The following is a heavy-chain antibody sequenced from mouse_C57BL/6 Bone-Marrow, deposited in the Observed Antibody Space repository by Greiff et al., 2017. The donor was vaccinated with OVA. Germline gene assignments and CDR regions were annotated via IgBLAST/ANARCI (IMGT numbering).Heavy chain of an antibody. Sequence: EVKLQQSGAELVRPGASVKLSCTASGFNIKDDYMHWVKQRPEQGLEWIGWIDPENGDTEYASKFQGKATITADTSSTTAYLQLSSLTSEDTAVYYCTTSITTVVEAMDYWGQGTSVTVSS. CDR1: GFNIKDDY. CDR2: IDPENGDT. D-gene: IGHD1-1*01. V-gene: IGHV14-4*01. CDR3: TTSITTVVEAMDY. J-gene: IGHJ4*01.